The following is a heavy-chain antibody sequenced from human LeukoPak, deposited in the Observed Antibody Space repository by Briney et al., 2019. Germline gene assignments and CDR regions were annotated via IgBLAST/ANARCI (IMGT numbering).Heavy chain of an antibody. CDR1: GYALTELS. CDR3: ATPNDYSNYFDFDY. D-gene: IGHD4-11*01. V-gene: IGHV1-24*01. J-gene: IGHJ4*02. Sequence: GASVKVSCKVSGYALTELSMHWVRQAPGKGLEWVGGFDPEDGETIYAQKFQGRVTMTEDTSTDTAYMELSSLRSEDTAVYYCATPNDYSNYFDFDYWGQGTLVTVSS. CDR2: FDPEDGET.